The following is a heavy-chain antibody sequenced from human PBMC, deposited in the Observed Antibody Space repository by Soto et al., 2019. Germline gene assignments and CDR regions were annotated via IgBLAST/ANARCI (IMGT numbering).Heavy chain of an antibody. CDR1: VYTFTSYD. CDR2: MNPNSGNT. D-gene: IGHD3-9*01. CDR3: ARELRYYDILTGYYPVYYFDY. Sequence: ASVKVSCKSSVYTFTSYDINWVRQATGQGLEWMGWMNPNSGNTGYAQKFQGRVTMTRNTSISTAYMELSSLRSEDTAVYYCARELRYYDILTGYYPVYYFDYWGQGTLVTVSS. V-gene: IGHV1-8*01. J-gene: IGHJ4*02.